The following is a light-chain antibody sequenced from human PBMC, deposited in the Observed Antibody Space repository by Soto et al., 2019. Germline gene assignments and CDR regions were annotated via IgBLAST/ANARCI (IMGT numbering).Light chain of an antibody. V-gene: IGKV3-20*01. J-gene: IGKJ5*01. Sequence: EIVLTQSPATLSLSPGEGAALSCRASQSVSSSYLAWYQQKPGQAPRLLIYGASRRATGVPDRFSGSGSGTDFVLTISRLEPEDFAVYYCQRITFGQGTRLEIK. CDR2: GAS. CDR3: QRIT. CDR1: QSVSSSY.